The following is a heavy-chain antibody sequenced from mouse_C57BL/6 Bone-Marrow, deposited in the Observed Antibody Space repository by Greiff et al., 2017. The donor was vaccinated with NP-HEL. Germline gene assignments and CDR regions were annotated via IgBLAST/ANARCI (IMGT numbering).Heavy chain of an antibody. V-gene: IGHV5-15*01. D-gene: IGHD2-1*01. CDR1: GFTFSDYG. CDR2: ISNLAYSI. CDR3: ARLSSYSTHPALDY. J-gene: IGHJ4*01. Sequence: EVKLVESGGGLVQPGGSLKLSCAASGFTFSDYGMAWVRQAPRKGPEWVAFISNLAYSIYYADTVTGRFTISRENATPPLSLEMSCLRSAVTALYYCARLSSYSTHPALDYWGHGPSVPVSS.